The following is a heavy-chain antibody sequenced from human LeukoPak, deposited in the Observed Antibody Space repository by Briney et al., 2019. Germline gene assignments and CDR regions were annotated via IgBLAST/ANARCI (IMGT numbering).Heavy chain of an antibody. CDR3: VKVPNWANPDDVFDM. D-gene: IGHD7-27*01. V-gene: IGHV3-7*01. Sequence: PGGSLRLSCTASGFTFSKFWMSWVRQAPGKGLEWVANIKEDGSVKYYVDSVKGRFTISRDNAENSLFLQMNSLRNEDTAVYYCVKVPNWANPDDVFDMWGHGALVAVSS. CDR1: GFTFSKFW. CDR2: IKEDGSVK. J-gene: IGHJ3*02.